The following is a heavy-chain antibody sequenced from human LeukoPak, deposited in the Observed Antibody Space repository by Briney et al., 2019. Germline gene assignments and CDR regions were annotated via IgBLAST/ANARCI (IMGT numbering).Heavy chain of an antibody. D-gene: IGHD6-13*01. V-gene: IGHV4-61*02. CDR2: IYTSGST. CDR3: ARPGHSSKSEDYYYYMDV. Sequence: PSETLSLTCTVSGGSISSGSYYWSWIRQPAGKGLEWIGRIYTSGSTNYNPSLKSRVTISVDTSKNQFSLKLSSVTAADTAVYYCARPGHSSKSEDYYYYMDVWGKGTTVTISS. CDR1: GGSISSGSYY. J-gene: IGHJ6*03.